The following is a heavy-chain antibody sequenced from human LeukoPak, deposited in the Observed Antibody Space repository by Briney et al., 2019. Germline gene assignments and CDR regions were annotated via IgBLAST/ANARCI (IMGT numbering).Heavy chain of an antibody. CDR1: GLTVSTNY. J-gene: IGHJ5*02. CDR3: AKDPYCSSTSCYKEDWFDP. Sequence: QAGGSLRLSCAASGLTVSTNYMSWVRQAPGKGLEWVSVIYSGGSTYYADSVKGRFTISRDNSKNTLYLQMNSLRAEDTAVYYCAKDPYCSSTSCYKEDWFDPWGQGTLVTVSS. V-gene: IGHV3-66*02. CDR2: IYSGGST. D-gene: IGHD2-2*02.